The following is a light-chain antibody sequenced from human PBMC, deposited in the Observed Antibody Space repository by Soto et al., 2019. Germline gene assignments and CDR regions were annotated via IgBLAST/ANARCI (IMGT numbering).Light chain of an antibody. CDR3: QQLNSYPLT. CDR1: QALSNY. Sequence: DIQLTQSPSFLSASFGDTVTITCGASQALSNYLAWYQQKPGKAPDLIIYSASTLQGGVPSRCRGSGSGTEGTLTISSLQPEDVETYYCQQLNSYPLTFGGGTKVDIK. V-gene: IGKV1-9*01. CDR2: SAS. J-gene: IGKJ4*01.